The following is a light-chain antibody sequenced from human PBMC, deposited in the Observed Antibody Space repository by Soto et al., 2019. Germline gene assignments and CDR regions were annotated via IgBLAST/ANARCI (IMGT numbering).Light chain of an antibody. Sequence: EVVITQSPATLSVSPGERATLSCRASENINNRLAWYQQTPGQAPRLLIYGASTRATGIPDRFRGSGSGTEFALTIGSLQSEDFAVYYCQKYSDWPPWTFGQGTKVEIK. J-gene: IGKJ1*01. CDR1: ENINNR. CDR3: QKYSDWPPWT. V-gene: IGKV3-15*01. CDR2: GAS.